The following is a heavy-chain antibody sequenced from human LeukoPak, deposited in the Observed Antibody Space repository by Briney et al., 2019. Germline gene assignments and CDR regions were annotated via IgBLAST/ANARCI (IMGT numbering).Heavy chain of an antibody. CDR1: GGSISSSSYY. V-gene: IGHV4-39*07. CDR2: IYYSGST. CDR3: ARGGSSWYSNWFDP. J-gene: IGHJ5*02. Sequence: SGTLSLTCTVSGGSISSSSYYWGWIRLPPGKGLEWIGSIYYSGSTYYNPSLKSRVTISVDTSKNQFSLRLTSVTAADTAVYYCARGGSSWYSNWFDPWGQGALVTVSS. D-gene: IGHD6-13*01.